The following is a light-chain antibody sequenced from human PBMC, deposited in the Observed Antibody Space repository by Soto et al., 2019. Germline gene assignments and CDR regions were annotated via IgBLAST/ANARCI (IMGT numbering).Light chain of an antibody. CDR1: ESISDY. Sequence: IQLTQSPSSLSASVGDRVTIVDRASESISDYLNWYQLKSGEAPKVLIYSASTLRGGVPSRFSGTGSGTEFTLTISSLQPEDVATYYCQQTFSHLLSFGGGTKVDIK. V-gene: IGKV1-39*01. J-gene: IGKJ4*01. CDR3: QQTFSHLLS. CDR2: SAS.